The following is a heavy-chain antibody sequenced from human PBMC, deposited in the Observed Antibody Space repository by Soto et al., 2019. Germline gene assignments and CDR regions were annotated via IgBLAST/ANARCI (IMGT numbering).Heavy chain of an antibody. V-gene: IGHV4-59*08. Sequence: QVQLQESGPGLVKPSETLSLTCTVSGGSISSYYWSWIRQPPGKGLEWIGYIYYSESTNYNPSLKSRVTRSVDTSKTQFSLKLSSVTAADTAVYYCARLSLTMVRGVIITSWFDPWGQGTLVTVSS. CDR3: ARLSLTMVRGVIITSWFDP. CDR2: IYYSEST. CDR1: GGSISSYY. J-gene: IGHJ5*02. D-gene: IGHD3-10*01.